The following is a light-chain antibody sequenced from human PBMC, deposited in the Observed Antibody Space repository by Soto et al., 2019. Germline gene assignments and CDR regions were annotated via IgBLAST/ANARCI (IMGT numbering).Light chain of an antibody. Sequence: SALTQPASVSGSPGQSITISCSGTSSDFGGYNVVSWYQQHPGKAPKLIIYEGTKRPSGVSNRFSGSKSGNAASLTISGLQTEDEADYYCCSYADTSTFWVVFGGGTKLTVL. CDR2: EGT. V-gene: IGLV2-23*03. CDR3: CSYADTSTFWVV. CDR1: SSDFGGYNV. J-gene: IGLJ3*02.